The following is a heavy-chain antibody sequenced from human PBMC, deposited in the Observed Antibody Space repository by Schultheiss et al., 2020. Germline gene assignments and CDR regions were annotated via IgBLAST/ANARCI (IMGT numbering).Heavy chain of an antibody. V-gene: IGHV1-18*04. CDR2: ISAYNGNT. CDR1: GYTFTGYY. CDR3: ARGPLSHEVIAARPDYYYYYGMDV. Sequence: ASVKVSCKASGYTFTGYYMHWVRQAPGQGLEWMGWISAYNGNTNYAQKLQGRVTMTTDTSTSTAYMELRSLRSDDTAVYYCARGPLSHEVIAARPDYYYYYGMDVWGQGTTVTVSS. D-gene: IGHD6-6*01. J-gene: IGHJ6*02.